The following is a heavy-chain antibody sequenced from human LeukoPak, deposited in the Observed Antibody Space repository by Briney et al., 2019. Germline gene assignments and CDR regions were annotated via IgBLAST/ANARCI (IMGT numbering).Heavy chain of an antibody. CDR2: IIPIFGTA. D-gene: IGHD4-17*01. V-gene: IGHV1-69*01. J-gene: IGHJ5*02. CDR1: GGTFSSYA. Sequence: ASVAVSCTASGGTFSSYAISWVRQAPGHGLEWMGGIIPIFGTANYAQKFQGRVTITADESTSTAYMELSSLRSEDTAVYYCARGRGDYVLNWFDPWGQGTLVTVSS. CDR3: ARGRGDYVLNWFDP.